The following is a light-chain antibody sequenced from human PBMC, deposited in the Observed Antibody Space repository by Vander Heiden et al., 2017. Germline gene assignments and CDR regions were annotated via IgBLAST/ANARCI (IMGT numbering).Light chain of an antibody. Sequence: DIQLTQSPSSLSASVGDRVTITCLASQSISSYLNWYQQKPGKAPKLLIFATSSLQSGVTSRVSGSGSGTDFTITISSLQPEDFATYYCQQSLAFGQGTKVEIK. CDR3: QQSLA. CDR2: ATS. V-gene: IGKV1-39*01. CDR1: QSISSY. J-gene: IGKJ1*01.